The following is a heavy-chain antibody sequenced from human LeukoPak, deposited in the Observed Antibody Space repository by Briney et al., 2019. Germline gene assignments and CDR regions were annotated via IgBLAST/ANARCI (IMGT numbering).Heavy chain of an antibody. V-gene: IGHV4-59*01. CDR3: ARAYYYGSGSYAFDI. Sequence: SETLSLTCTVSGGSISRYYWNWIRQPPGKGLEWIGFIYSSGSTSYNPSLKSRVTISVDTSMNQFSLKLSSVTAADTAVYYCARAYYYGSGSYAFDIWGQGTMVTVSS. D-gene: IGHD3-10*01. CDR1: GGSISRYY. J-gene: IGHJ3*02. CDR2: IYSSGST.